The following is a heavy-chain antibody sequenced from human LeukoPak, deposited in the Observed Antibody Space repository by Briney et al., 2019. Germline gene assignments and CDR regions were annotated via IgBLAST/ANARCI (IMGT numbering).Heavy chain of an antibody. CDR2: ISHSGNT. D-gene: IGHD2-21*01. V-gene: IGHV4-34*01. J-gene: IGHJ2*01. Sequence: SETLSLTCAVSGGSFGGYYWSWVRQPPGEGLEWIGEISHSGNTNYNPSLESRVTISVDTSKNQFSLKLTSVTAADTAVYFCARWAVPAAIVADRRYFDLWGRGTLVTVSS. CDR1: GGSFGGYY. CDR3: ARWAVPAAIVADRRYFDL.